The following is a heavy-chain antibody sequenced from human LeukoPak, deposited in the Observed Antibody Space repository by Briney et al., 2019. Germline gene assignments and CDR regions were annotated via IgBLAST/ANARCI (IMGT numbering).Heavy chain of an antibody. CDR3: AKGTRGKNWSDP. V-gene: IGHV3-30*02. J-gene: IGHJ5*02. CDR1: GFTFRSHA. CDR2: IWYDGSNK. Sequence: PGGSLRLSCATSGFTFRSHAMHWVRQSPGKGLEWVAQIWYDGSNKYYADSVKGRFSVSRDNSKNTLYLQMNSLRAEDTAVYYCAKGTRGKNWSDPWGQGTLVTVSS.